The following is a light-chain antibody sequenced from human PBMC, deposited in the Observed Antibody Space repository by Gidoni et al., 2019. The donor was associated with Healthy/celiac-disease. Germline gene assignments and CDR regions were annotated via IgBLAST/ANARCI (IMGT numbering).Light chain of an antibody. CDR1: QSISSW. CDR2: DAS. Sequence: DIQMTQSPSPLSASVGERVTIIGRASQSISSWLAWYQQKPGKAPKLLIYDASSLESGVPSRFSGSGSGTEFTLTISSLQPDDFATYYCKQYNSYSYTFGQGTKVEIK. CDR3: KQYNSYSYT. V-gene: IGKV1-5*02. J-gene: IGKJ2*01.